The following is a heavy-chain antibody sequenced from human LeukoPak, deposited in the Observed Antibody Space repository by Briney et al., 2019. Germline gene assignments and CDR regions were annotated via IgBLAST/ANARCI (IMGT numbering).Heavy chain of an antibody. Sequence: ASVKVSCKASGYTFTSYDINWVRRATGQGLEWMGWMNPNSGNTGYAQKFQGRVTMTRNTSISTAYMELSSLRSEDTAVYYCARHVGYYYYMDVWGKGTTVTVSS. CDR1: GYTFTSYD. CDR2: MNPNSGNT. J-gene: IGHJ6*03. V-gene: IGHV1-8*01. CDR3: ARHVGYYYYMDV.